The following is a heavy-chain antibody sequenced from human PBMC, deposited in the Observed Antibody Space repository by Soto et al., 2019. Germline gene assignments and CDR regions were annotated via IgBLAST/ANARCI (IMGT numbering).Heavy chain of an antibody. CDR3: ARNQGYCSSTSCLAYYGMDV. CDR2: IYHSGST. CDR1: GGSISSSNW. Sequence: SETLSLTCAVSGGSISSSNWWSWVRQPPGKGLEWIGEIYHSGSTNYNPSLKSRVTISVDKSKNQFSLKLGSVTAADTAVYYCARNQGYCSSTSCLAYYGMDVWGQGTTVTVSS. V-gene: IGHV4-4*02. J-gene: IGHJ6*02. D-gene: IGHD2-2*01.